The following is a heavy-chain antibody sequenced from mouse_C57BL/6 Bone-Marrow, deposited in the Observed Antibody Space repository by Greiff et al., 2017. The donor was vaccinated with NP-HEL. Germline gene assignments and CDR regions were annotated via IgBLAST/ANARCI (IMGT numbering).Heavy chain of an antibody. D-gene: IGHD4-1*01. V-gene: IGHV1-26*01. CDR2: INPNNGGT. Sequence: EVQLQQSGPELVKPGASVKISCKASGYTFTDYYMNWVKQSPGKSLEWIGDINPNNGGTSYNQKFKGKATLTVDKSSSTAYMELRSLTSEDSAVYYCARRGFLGRFDYWGQGTTLTVSS. CDR1: GYTFTDYY. J-gene: IGHJ2*01. CDR3: ARRGFLGRFDY.